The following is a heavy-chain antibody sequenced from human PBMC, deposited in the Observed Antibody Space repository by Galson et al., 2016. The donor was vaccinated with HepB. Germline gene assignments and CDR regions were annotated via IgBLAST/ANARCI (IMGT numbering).Heavy chain of an antibody. CDR2: IFWTDDK. CDR3: ARVASDWLPFGS. Sequence: PALVKPTQTLTLTCTFSGFSLSTSGVGVGWIRQPPGKPLEWLALIFWTDDKRYSPSLKSRLTITKDTSKNQVVLTMTNMDPADTAMYFCARVASDWLPFGSWGQGILVTVSS. D-gene: IGHD3-9*01. J-gene: IGHJ4*02. CDR1: GFSLSTSGVG. V-gene: IGHV2-5*01.